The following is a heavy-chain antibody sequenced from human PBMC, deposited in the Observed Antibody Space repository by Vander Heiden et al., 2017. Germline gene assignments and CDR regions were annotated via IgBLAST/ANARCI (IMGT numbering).Heavy chain of an antibody. CDR3: ARDGGWNSGYEYAMDV. CDR2: ITPIFRTA. J-gene: IGHJ6*02. Sequence: QVQLVQSGAEVKKPGSSVKVSCKASGGTFSTYGINWVRQAPGQGLEWMGGITPIFRTANYAQKLQGRLTITADESTTTAYMELSGLRSEETAVYYCARDGGWNSGYEYAMDVWGQGTTVTVSS. D-gene: IGHD3-22*01. V-gene: IGHV1-69*01. CDR1: GGTFSTYG.